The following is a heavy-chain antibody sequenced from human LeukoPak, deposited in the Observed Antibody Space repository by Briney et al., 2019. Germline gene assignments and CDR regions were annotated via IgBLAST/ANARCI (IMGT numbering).Heavy chain of an antibody. D-gene: IGHD6-19*01. CDR1: GYTFTSYG. J-gene: IGHJ6*03. CDR3: ARCGRSGWYGDYYYMDV. V-gene: IGHV1-18*01. CDR2: IIAYNGNT. Sequence: ASVKVSCKASGYTFTSYGISWVRQAPGQGLEWMGWIIAYNGNTNYAQNLQGRVTMTTDTSTRTAYMEVRSLRSDDTAVYYCARCGRSGWYGDYYYMDVWGKGTTVTVSS.